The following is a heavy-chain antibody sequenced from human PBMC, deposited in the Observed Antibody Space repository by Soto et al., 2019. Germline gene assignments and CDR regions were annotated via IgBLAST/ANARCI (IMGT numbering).Heavy chain of an antibody. CDR3: AKSFSSGWYFDY. V-gene: IGHV3-30*18. CDR1: GFTFSNYG. Sequence: PGGSLRLSCAASGFTFSNYGMHWVRQAPGKGLEWVAVTSYDGNKKYYADSVKGRFTISRDNSKNTLYLQMDSLSAEDTAVYYCAKSFSSGWYFDYWGQGTLVTVSS. D-gene: IGHD6-19*01. J-gene: IGHJ4*02. CDR2: TSYDGNKK.